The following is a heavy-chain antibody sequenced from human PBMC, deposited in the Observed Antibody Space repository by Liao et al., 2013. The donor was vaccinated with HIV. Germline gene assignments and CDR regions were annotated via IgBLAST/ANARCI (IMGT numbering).Heavy chain of an antibody. D-gene: IGHD3-9*01. V-gene: IGHV4-59*12. CDR3: ARGTGYYNRDYFDY. CDR1: GGSISSYY. J-gene: IGHJ4*02. CDR2: INHSGST. Sequence: QVQLQESGPGLVKPSETLSLTCTVSGGSISSYYWSWIRQPPGKGLEWIGEINHSGSTNYNPSLKSRVTISVDTSKNQFSLKLSSVTAADTAVYFCARGTGYYNRDYFDYWGQGTLVTVSS.